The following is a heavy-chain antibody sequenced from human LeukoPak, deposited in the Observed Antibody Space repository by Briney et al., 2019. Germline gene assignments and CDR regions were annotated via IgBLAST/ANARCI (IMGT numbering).Heavy chain of an antibody. CDR1: GGSISSSSYY. V-gene: IGHV4-39*01. CDR2: IYYSGST. D-gene: IGHD2-8*02. J-gene: IGHJ4*02. Sequence: PSETLSPTCTVSGGSISSSSYYWGWIRQPPGKGREWIGSIYYSGSTYYNPSLKSRVTISVDTSKNQFSLKLSSVTAADTAVYYCARGPLWYYFDYWGQGTLVTVSS. CDR3: ARGPLWYYFDY.